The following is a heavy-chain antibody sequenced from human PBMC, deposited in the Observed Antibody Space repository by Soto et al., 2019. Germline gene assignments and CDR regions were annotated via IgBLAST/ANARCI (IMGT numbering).Heavy chain of an antibody. J-gene: IGHJ4*02. CDR1: GFTFSNYW. CDR3: GTVFEY. Sequence: EVQVMESGGGLVQPGGSLRLSCAASGFTFSNYWMHWVRQVPGEGLELEWVARINLDGSGTSYADSVKGRFTISRDNAKNTVYLQMNSLRVEATAVYYCGTVFEYWGQGALVTVSS. V-gene: IGHV3-74*01. CDR2: INLDGSGT.